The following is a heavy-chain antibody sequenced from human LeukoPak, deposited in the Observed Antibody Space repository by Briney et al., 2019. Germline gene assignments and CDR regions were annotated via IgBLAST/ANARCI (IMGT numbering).Heavy chain of an antibody. J-gene: IGHJ6*02. V-gene: IGHV3-23*01. CDR1: GFTFSNYG. Sequence: GGSLRLSCAASGFTFSNYGMSWVRQAPGQGLEWVSAITGSGGSTYYADSVRGRFTISRDNSKNTLYLQMNSLRAEDTAVYYCAKDGYYYDSSGYYVSGHYGMDVWGQGTTVTVSS. D-gene: IGHD3-22*01. CDR2: ITGSGGST. CDR3: AKDGYYYDSSGYYVSGHYGMDV.